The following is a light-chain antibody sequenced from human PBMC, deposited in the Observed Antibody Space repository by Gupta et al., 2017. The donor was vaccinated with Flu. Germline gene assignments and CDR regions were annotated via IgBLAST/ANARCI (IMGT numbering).Light chain of an antibody. CDR3: MQGKQGPVT. CDR1: QSLLHSNGYTY. V-gene: IGKV2-28*01. Sequence: DIVMTQSPLSLPVTPGEPASISCRSSQSLLHSNGYTYLDWYQQTPGQPPQLLIYGGSNRASGVPDRFSGSGSGTDFTLKISRVEADDVGIYYCMQGKQGPVTFGPGTKVDIK. CDR2: GGS. J-gene: IGKJ3*01.